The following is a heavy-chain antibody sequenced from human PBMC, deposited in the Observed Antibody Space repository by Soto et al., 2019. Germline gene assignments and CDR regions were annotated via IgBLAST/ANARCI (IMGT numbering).Heavy chain of an antibody. Sequence: HPGGSLRLSCAASGFTFSSYWMSWVRQAPGKGLEWVANIKQDGSEKYYVDSVKGRFTISRDNAKNSLYLQMNSLRAEDTAVYYCARDPYYYDSSGYSPEYYFDYWGQGT. CDR1: GFTFSSYW. V-gene: IGHV3-7*01. J-gene: IGHJ4*02. CDR2: IKQDGSEK. D-gene: IGHD3-22*01. CDR3: ARDPYYYDSSGYSPEYYFDY.